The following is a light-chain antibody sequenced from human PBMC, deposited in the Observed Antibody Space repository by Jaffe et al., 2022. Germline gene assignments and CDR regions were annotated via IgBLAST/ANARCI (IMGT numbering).Light chain of an antibody. CDR3: CSYAGAGTSVV. V-gene: IGLV2-23*01. J-gene: IGLJ2*01. CDR1: SSDVGSYYL. Sequence: QSALTQPASVSGSPGQSITISCTGTSSDVGSYYLVSWYQHHPGKVPKVIIYGGNKRPSGVPNRFSGSKSGNTASLTISGLQAEDEGDYYCCSYAGAGTSVVFGGGTKLTVL. CDR2: GGN.